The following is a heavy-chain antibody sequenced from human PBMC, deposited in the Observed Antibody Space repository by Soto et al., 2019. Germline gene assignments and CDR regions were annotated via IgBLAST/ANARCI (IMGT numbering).Heavy chain of an antibody. CDR3: ARQGPHLVVVISLVFDY. Sequence: QVQLQESGPGLVKPSETLSLTCTVSAGSISRSGYYWGWIRQPPGKGLEWIGSISYSGSAYYNPSPQSRLTISADTSQNQFSLKMTSLTAADTSGYYCARQGPHLVVVISLVFDYWGQGTLVSVSS. J-gene: IGHJ4*02. CDR2: ISYSGSA. V-gene: IGHV4-39*01. D-gene: IGHD3-22*01. CDR1: AGSISRSGYY.